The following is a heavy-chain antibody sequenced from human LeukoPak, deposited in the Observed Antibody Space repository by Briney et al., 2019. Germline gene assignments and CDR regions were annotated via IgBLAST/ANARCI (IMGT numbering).Heavy chain of an antibody. D-gene: IGHD2-2*01. J-gene: IGHJ5*02. V-gene: IGHV1-69*01. CDR1: GGTFSSYA. Sequence: VASVKVSCKASGGTFSSYAISWVRQAPGQGLEWMGGIIPIFGTANYAQKFQGRVTITAAESTSTAYMELSSLRSEDTAVYYCAVIVVVPAATSTNWFDPWGQGTLVTVSS. CDR2: IIPIFGTA. CDR3: AVIVVVPAATSTNWFDP.